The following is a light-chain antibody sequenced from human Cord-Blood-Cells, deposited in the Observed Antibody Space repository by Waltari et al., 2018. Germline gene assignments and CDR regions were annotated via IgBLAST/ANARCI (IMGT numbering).Light chain of an antibody. CDR2: EDS. Sequence: YVLTLQPSASVSPLQPAGTTASGDASPYISAYGYQQKSGWAPVLVIYEDSKRPSGIPERFSGSSSGTMATLTISGAQVEDEADYYCYSTDSSGNHGVFGGGTKLTVL. CDR3: YSTDSSGNHGV. CDR1: ASPYIS. V-gene: IGLV3-10*01. J-gene: IGLJ3*02.